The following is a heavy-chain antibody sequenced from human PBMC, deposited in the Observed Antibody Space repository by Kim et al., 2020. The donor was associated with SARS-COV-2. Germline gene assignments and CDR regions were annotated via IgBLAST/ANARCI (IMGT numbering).Heavy chain of an antibody. V-gene: IGHV3-53*01. CDR3: ARKTDSYGHWDF. CDR2: LYRNGDR. D-gene: IGHD3-16*01. J-gene: IGHJ4*02. CDR1: EFNVGRNY. Sequence: GGSLRLSCAVSEFNVGRNYMTSVRQAPGKGLDWVSLLYRNGDRHYADSVRGRFTISRDSSTNTLFLQMNSLRAEDSAVYYCARKTDSYGHWDFWGRATLV.